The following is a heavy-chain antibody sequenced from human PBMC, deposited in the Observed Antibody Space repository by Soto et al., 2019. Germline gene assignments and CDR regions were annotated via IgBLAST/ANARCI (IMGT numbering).Heavy chain of an antibody. CDR2: ISSNGGST. Sequence: EVQLVESGGGLVQPGGSLRLSCAASRFTFSSYAMHWVRQAPGKGLEYVSAISSNGGSTYYANSVKGRFTISRDNSKNTLYLQMGSLRAEDMAVYYCARGVAVAGTSFDYRGQGTLVTVSS. J-gene: IGHJ4*02. V-gene: IGHV3-64*01. D-gene: IGHD6-19*01. CDR1: RFTFSSYA. CDR3: ARGVAVAGTSFDY.